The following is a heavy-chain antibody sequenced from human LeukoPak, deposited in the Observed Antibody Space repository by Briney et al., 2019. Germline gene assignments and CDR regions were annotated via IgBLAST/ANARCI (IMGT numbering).Heavy chain of an antibody. CDR3: ARAPIHGTQPIDY. V-gene: IGHV4-31*03. CDR2: IYYRGSI. D-gene: IGHD1-1*01. J-gene: IGHJ4*02. Sequence: SQTLSLTCTVSGDSISSGGYYWSWVRQHPGKGLEWIGYIYYRGSIYYNPSLKSRATMSVDASKNQFSLILSSVTAADTAVYYCARAPIHGTQPIDYWGQGVLVTVSS. CDR1: GDSISSGGYY.